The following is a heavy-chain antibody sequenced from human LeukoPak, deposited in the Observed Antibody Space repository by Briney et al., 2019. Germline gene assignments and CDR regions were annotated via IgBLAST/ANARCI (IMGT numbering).Heavy chain of an antibody. CDR3: AGSILTGYPNFDY. J-gene: IGHJ4*02. V-gene: IGHV3-48*04. CDR1: GFTFSSYS. D-gene: IGHD3-9*01. Sequence: GGSLRLSCAASGFTFSSYSMNWVRQAPGKGLEWVSYISSSSSTIYYADSVRGRFTISRDNAKNSLYLQMNSLRAEDTAVYYCAGSILTGYPNFDYWGQGTLVTVSS. CDR2: ISSSSSTI.